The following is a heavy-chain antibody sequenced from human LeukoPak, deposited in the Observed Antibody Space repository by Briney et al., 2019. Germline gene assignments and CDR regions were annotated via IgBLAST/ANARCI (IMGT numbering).Heavy chain of an antibody. CDR1: GGSISSYY. CDR2: IYYSGST. CDR3: ARNPVYYYDSSGYPLYYYYYMDV. V-gene: IGHV4-59*01. J-gene: IGHJ6*03. Sequence: SETLSLTCTVSGGSISSYYWSWIRQPPGKGLEWIGYIYYSGSTNYNPSLKSRVTISVDTPKNQFSLKLSSVTAADTAVYYCARNPVYYYDSSGYPLYYYYYMDVWGKGTTVTVSS. D-gene: IGHD3-22*01.